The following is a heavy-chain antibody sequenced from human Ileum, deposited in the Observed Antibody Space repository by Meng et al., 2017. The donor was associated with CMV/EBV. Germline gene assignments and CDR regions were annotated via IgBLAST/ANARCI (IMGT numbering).Heavy chain of an antibody. CDR1: GYTFTGYC. CDR2: INPNSGGT. CDR3: ARVGEYGSGSYLSY. V-gene: IGHV1-2*02. J-gene: IGHJ4*02. Sequence: ASVTVSCKASGYTFTGYCMHWVRQAPGQGLAWMGWINPNSGGTNYAQKFQGRVTMTRDTSISIGYMELSRLRSDDTALYFCARVGEYGSGSYLSYWGQGTLVTVSS. D-gene: IGHD3-10*01.